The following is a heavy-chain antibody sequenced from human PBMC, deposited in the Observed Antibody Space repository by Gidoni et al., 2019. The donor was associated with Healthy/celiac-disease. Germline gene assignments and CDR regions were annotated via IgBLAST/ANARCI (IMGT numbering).Heavy chain of an antibody. D-gene: IGHD1-1*01. J-gene: IGHJ6*02. Sequence: QLQLQESGPGLVKPSETLSLTCTVPGGSLRSSSYYWGWIRQPPGKGREWIGSIYYSGSTYYNPSLKSRVTISVDTSKNQFSLKLSSVTAADTAVYYCAVSQQPYYYYGMDVWGQGTTVTVSS. CDR2: IYYSGST. CDR1: GGSLRSSSYY. CDR3: AVSQQPYYYYGMDV. V-gene: IGHV4-39*01.